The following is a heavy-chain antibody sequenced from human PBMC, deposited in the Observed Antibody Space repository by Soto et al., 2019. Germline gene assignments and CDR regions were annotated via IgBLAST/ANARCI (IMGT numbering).Heavy chain of an antibody. CDR3: ARDACSGGYCYFDY. V-gene: IGHV4-31*03. D-gene: IGHD2-15*01. CDR2: IYYSGGT. CDR1: GGSISSGGYY. J-gene: IGHJ4*02. Sequence: QVQLQESGPGLVKPSQTLSLTCTVSGGSISSGGYYWSWIRQHPGKGLEWIGFIYYSGGTYYNLSLMIRVTISIVMSKHQFSLKLSSVTAADTAVYYCARDACSGGYCYFDYWGQGTLVTVSS.